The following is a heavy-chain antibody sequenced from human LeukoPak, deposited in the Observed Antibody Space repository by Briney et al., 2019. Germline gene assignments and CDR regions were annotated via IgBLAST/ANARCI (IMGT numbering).Heavy chain of an antibody. Sequence: GESLQISCKGSGYSFTSYWIGWVRQMPGKGLGWMGIIYPGDSDTRYSPSFQGQVTISADKSISTAYLQWSSLKASDTAMYYCARKKAVGLEAFDIWGQGTMVTVSS. V-gene: IGHV5-51*01. J-gene: IGHJ3*02. CDR3: ARKKAVGLEAFDI. D-gene: IGHD2-15*01. CDR2: IYPGDSDT. CDR1: GYSFTSYW.